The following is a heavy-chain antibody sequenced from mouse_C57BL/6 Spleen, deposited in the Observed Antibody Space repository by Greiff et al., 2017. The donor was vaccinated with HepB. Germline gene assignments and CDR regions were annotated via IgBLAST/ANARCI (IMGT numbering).Heavy chain of an antibody. CDR2: IDPETGGT. J-gene: IGHJ4*01. CDR3: TRDLLTTDYAMDY. D-gene: IGHD1-1*01. V-gene: IGHV1-15*01. CDR1: GYTFTDYE. Sequence: QVQLQQSGAELVRPGASVTLSCKASGYTFTDYEMHWVKQTPVHGLEWIGAIDPETGGTAYNQKFKGKAILTADKSSSTAYMELRSLTSEDSAVYYCTRDLLTTDYAMDYWGQGTSVTVSS.